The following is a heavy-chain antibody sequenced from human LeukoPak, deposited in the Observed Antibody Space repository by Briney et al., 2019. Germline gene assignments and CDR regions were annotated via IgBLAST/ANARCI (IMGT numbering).Heavy chain of an antibody. CDR2: INHSGST. CDR1: GGSFSGYY. CDR3: AHLGHSYGYDY. J-gene: IGHJ4*02. D-gene: IGHD5-18*01. Sequence: SETLSLTCAVYGGSFSGYYWSWIRQPPGKGLEWIGEINHSGSTNYNPSLKSRVTISVDTSKNQFSLKLSSVTAADTAVYYCAHLGHSYGYDYWGQGTLATVS. V-gene: IGHV4-34*01.